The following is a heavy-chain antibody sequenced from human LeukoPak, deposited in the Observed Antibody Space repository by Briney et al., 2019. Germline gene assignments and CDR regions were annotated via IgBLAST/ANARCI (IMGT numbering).Heavy chain of an antibody. CDR3: ARDETTGIAARPRDAFDI. CDR1: GYTFTSYD. Sequence: ASVKVSCKASGYTFTSYDINWVRQATGQGLEWMGWIRACNGNTNYAQKLQGRVTMTTDTSTSTAYMELRSLRSDDTAVYYCARDETTGIAARPRDAFDIWGQGTMVTVSS. V-gene: IGHV1-18*01. D-gene: IGHD6-6*01. J-gene: IGHJ3*02. CDR2: IRACNGNT.